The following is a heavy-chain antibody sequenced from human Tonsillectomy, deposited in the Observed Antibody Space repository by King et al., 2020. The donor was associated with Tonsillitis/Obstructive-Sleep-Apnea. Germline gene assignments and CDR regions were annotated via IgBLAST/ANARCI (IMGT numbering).Heavy chain of an antibody. Sequence: VQLQQWGAGLLKPSETLSLTCAVYGGSFSGYLWSWIRQPPGRGLEWIGEINHSGSTNYNPSLKSRVTISVDTSKNQFSLKLSSVTAADTAVYYCAREYFYHSSGYYDYWGQGTLVTVSS. CDR1: GGSFSGYL. CDR3: AREYFYHSSGYYDY. D-gene: IGHD3-22*01. J-gene: IGHJ4*02. CDR2: INHSGST. V-gene: IGHV4-34*01.